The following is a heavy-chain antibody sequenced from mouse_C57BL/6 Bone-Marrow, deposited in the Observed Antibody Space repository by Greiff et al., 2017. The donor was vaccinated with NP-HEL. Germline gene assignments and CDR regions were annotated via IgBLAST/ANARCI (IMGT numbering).Heavy chain of an antibody. Sequence: VQLQQSGAELAKPGASVKLSCKASGYTFTSYWMHWVKQRPGQGLEWIGYISPSSGYTKSNQKLKDKATLTADKSPSTAYMQLSSLTYEDSAVYYCARVVNSSVPGWGQGTLVTVSA. CDR2: ISPSSGYT. J-gene: IGHJ3*01. V-gene: IGHV1-7*01. CDR1: GYTFTSYW. D-gene: IGHD3-2*02. CDR3: ARVVNSSVPG.